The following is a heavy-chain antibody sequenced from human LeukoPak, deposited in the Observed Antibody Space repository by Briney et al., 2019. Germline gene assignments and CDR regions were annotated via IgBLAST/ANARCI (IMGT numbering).Heavy chain of an antibody. J-gene: IGHJ4*02. Sequence: PSQTLPLICTVSGGSISSGSYNWSWIRQPAGKGLEWMGLIYTGGSTNYNPSLKSRVTISVDTSNNQLSLKLSSVTAADTAVYYCASDYGAIDYWGQGTLVTVSS. CDR3: ASDYGAIDY. D-gene: IGHD4-17*01. CDR1: GGSISSGSYN. CDR2: IYTGGST. V-gene: IGHV4-61*02.